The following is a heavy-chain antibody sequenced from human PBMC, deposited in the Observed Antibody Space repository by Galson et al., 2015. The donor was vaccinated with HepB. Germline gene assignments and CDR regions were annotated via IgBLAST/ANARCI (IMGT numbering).Heavy chain of an antibody. V-gene: IGHV3-30-3*01. Sequence: SLRLSCAASGFTFSSYAMHWVRQAPGKGLEWVAVISYDGSNKYYADSVKGRFTISRDNSKNTLYLRMNSLRAEDTAVYYCARDSGAYGDYGYFDYWGQGTLVTVSS. CDR2: ISYDGSNK. CDR3: ARDSGAYGDYGYFDY. D-gene: IGHD4-17*01. J-gene: IGHJ4*02. CDR1: GFTFSSYA.